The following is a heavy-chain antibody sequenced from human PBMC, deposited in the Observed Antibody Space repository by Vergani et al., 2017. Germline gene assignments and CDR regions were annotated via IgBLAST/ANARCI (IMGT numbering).Heavy chain of an antibody. CDR3: ARDCTNCGCPDNYGMYV. CDR1: GFTFSDFS. D-gene: IGHD2-8*01. V-gene: IGHV3-21*06. CDR2: IGSSGPYI. J-gene: IGHJ6*02. Sequence: EVQLVESGGGLVKPGGSLRLSCAASGFTFSDFSMSWVRQAPGKGLEWVAFIGSSGPYINYADSVKGRFIISRDNTNNSLFLQLRSLRAEDAAVYYCARDCTNCGCPDNYGMYVWGQGATVTVSS.